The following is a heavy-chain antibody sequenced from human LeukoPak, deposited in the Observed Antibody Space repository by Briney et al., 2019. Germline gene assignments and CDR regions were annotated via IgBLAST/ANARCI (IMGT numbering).Heavy chain of an antibody. D-gene: IGHD1-1*01. CDR3: AKPYTTPDAFGI. J-gene: IGHJ3*02. CDR1: GFTFSSYG. CDR2: ISYDGSNK. V-gene: IGHV3-30*18. Sequence: PGGSLRLSCAASGFTFSSYGMHWVRQAPGKGLEWVAVISYDGSNKYYADSVKGRFTISRDNSKNTLYLQMNSLRAEDTAVYYCAKPYTTPDAFGIWGQGTMVTVSS.